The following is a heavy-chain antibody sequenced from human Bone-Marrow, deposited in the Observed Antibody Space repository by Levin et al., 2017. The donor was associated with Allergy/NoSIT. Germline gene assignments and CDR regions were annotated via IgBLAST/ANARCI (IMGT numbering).Heavy chain of an antibody. J-gene: IGHJ4*02. Sequence: SQTLSLTCAVSGYSISSGYYWGWIRQPPGKGLEWIGSIYHSGSTYYNPSLKSRVTISVDTSKNQFSLKLSSVTAADTAVYYCARAPTVGATHLWGQGTLVTVSS. D-gene: IGHD1-26*01. CDR1: GYSISSGYY. CDR2: IYHSGST. CDR3: ARAPTVGATHL. V-gene: IGHV4-38-2*01.